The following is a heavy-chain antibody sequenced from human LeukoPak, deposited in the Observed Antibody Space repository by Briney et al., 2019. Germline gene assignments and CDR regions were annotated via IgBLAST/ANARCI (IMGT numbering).Heavy chain of an antibody. D-gene: IGHD3-3*01. J-gene: IGHJ4*02. CDR2: IIHIFGTA. V-gene: IGHV1-69*05. Sequence: ASVKVSCKASRGTFSSYAISWVRQAPGQGREWMGGIIHIFGTANYAQKFKGRVTITTDESTSTAYMELSSLRSEDTAVYYCAGGITPYYFDYWGQGSLVTVSS. CDR3: AGGITPYYFDY. CDR1: RGTFSSYA.